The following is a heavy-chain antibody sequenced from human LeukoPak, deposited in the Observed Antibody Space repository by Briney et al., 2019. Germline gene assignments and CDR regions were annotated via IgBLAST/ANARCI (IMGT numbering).Heavy chain of an antibody. CDR2: IYYSGST. Sequence: SEILSLTCTVSGGSISSYYWSWIRQPPGKGLEWIGYIYYSGSTNYNPSLKSRVTISVDTSKNQFSLKLSSVTAADTAVYYCARRSRWDRGGYFDYWGQGTLVTVSS. CDR3: ARRSRWDRGGYFDY. V-gene: IGHV4-59*08. J-gene: IGHJ4*02. D-gene: IGHD1-26*01. CDR1: GGSISSYY.